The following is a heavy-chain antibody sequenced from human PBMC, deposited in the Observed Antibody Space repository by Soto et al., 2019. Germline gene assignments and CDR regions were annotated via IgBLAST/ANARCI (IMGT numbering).Heavy chain of an antibody. CDR1: GFTFTHYG. CDR2: IWSDGNNR. Sequence: PGGSLRLSCAVSGFTFTHYGFHWVRQAPGKGLEWVAAIWSDGNNRYNGGAVEGRFTISKDNSKNMLYLQMNDLRVEDTSLYYCARDSIRVPADFDYWGQGTLVTVSS. D-gene: IGHD1-20*01. J-gene: IGHJ4*02. CDR3: ARDSIRVPADFDY. V-gene: IGHV3-33*01.